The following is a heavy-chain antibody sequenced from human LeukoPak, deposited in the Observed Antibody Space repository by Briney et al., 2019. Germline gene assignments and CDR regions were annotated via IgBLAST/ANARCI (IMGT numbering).Heavy chain of an antibody. CDR1: RFTFSSYA. D-gene: IGHD6-19*01. J-gene: IGHJ4*02. CDR2: ISYDGSKK. V-gene: IGHV3-30*04. Sequence: PGGSLRLSCAASRFTFSSYAMHWVRQAPGKGLEWVAAISYDGSKKYYADSVRGRFTISRDNSKNTLYLQMNSLRAEDTAVYFCASACSSGWYYFDYWGQGTPVTVSS. CDR3: ASACSSGWYYFDY.